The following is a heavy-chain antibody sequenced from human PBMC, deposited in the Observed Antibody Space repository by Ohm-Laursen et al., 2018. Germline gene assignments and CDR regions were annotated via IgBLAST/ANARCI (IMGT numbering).Heavy chain of an antibody. V-gene: IGHV3-48*02. D-gene: IGHD3/OR15-3a*01. J-gene: IGHJ4*02. CDR1: GFTFSSYS. Sequence: SLRLSCSASGFTFSSYSMNWVRQAPGKGLEWLSYINAYKNDLFYADSVKGRFTISRDNAENLLYLQMDRLRDDDTAVYYCARDRDWAIDYWGQGTLVTVSS. CDR2: INAYKNDL. CDR3: ARDRDWAIDY.